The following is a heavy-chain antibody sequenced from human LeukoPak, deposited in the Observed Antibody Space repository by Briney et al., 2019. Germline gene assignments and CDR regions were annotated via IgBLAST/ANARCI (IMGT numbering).Heavy chain of an antibody. J-gene: IGHJ4*02. V-gene: IGHV1-18*04. D-gene: IGHD5-12*01. CDR3: VRDPGNTGYVSFDS. Sequence: ASVKVSCKASGYIFTIYGISWVRQAPGQGLEWMGWISAYNGNTNYAQNLQDRVTMTTDTSTSTAYMELRSLRSDDTAVYYCVRDPGNTGYVSFDSWGQGTLVTVSP. CDR1: GYIFTIYG. CDR2: ISAYNGNT.